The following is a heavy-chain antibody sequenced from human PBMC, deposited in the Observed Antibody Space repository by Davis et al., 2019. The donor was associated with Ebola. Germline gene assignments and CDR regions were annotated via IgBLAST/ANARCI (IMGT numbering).Heavy chain of an antibody. D-gene: IGHD5-12*01. V-gene: IGHV3-21*01. J-gene: IGHJ5*02. CDR2: ISGSGGST. CDR3: ARAVNPTVDTVATFPNWFDP. Sequence: GGSLRLSCAASALTFSSYAMNWVRQAPGKGLEWVSRISGSGGSTYYADSVKGRFTISRDNAKNSLYLQMNSLRAEDTAVYYCARAVNPTVDTVATFPNWFDPWGQGTLVIVSS. CDR1: ALTFSSYA.